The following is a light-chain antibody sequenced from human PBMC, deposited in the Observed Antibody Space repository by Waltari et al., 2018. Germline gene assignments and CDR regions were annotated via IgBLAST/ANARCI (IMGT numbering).Light chain of an antibody. CDR2: GAS. CDR1: QSIGTF. J-gene: IGKJ2*01. CDR3: QQSYSAPRT. Sequence: DIQMTQSPSSLSASVGDRVTITCRASQSIGTFLHWYQQKPGTAPKVLIYGASSLQSGIPSRFSGSGSGTDFTLTISSLYPEDFATYYCQQSYSAPRTFGQGTKLEIK. V-gene: IGKV1-39*01.